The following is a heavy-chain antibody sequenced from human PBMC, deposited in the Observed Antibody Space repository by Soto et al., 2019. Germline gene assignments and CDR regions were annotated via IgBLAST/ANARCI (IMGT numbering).Heavy chain of an antibody. D-gene: IGHD2-2*01. Sequence: ASVKVSCKAPGYTFTGYYVHWVREAPGQGLEWMGWINPETGGTSYAQKFQGRVTLSRDTSINTAYLELSRLRFDDAAVYFCARERYQVISDGMDVWGQGATVTVSS. CDR2: INPETGGT. J-gene: IGHJ6*02. CDR1: GYTFTGYY. V-gene: IGHV1-2*02. CDR3: ARERYQVISDGMDV.